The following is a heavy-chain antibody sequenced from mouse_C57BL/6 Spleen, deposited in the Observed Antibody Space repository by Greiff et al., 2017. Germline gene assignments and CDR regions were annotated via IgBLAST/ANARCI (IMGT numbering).Heavy chain of an antibody. CDR1: GFTFSSYT. D-gene: IGHD1-1*01. J-gene: IGHJ1*03. CDR3: ATTKVYYYGSSYWYFDV. CDR2: ISGGGGNT. Sequence: EVQGVESGGGLVKPGGSLKLSCAASGFTFSSYTMSWVRQTPEKRLEWVATISGGGGNTYYPDSVQGRFTISRDNAKNTLYLQMSSLRSEDTALYYCATTKVYYYGSSYWYFDVWGTGTTGTVSS. V-gene: IGHV5-9*01.